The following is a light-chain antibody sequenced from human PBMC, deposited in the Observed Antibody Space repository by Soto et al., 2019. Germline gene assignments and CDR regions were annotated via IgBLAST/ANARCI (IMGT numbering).Light chain of an antibody. CDR3: QTRRTWPRGGT. J-gene: IGKJ4*01. V-gene: IGKV3-11*01. Sequence: EIVLTQSPVTLSLSPGERATLSCRASQSVSTYLAWYQQKPGQAPRLLISDASNRASGIPARFSGSGSGTDFTTTISSLAPETFALYYCQTRRTWPRGGTFGGGTKVEIK. CDR2: DAS. CDR1: QSVSTY.